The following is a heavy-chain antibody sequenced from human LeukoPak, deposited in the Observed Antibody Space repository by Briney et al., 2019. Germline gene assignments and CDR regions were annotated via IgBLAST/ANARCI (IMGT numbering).Heavy chain of an antibody. D-gene: IGHD6-19*01. CDR1: GFTFSSNW. J-gene: IGHJ4*02. V-gene: IGHV3-74*01. Sequence: GGSLRLSCAASGFTFSSNWMHWVRQAPGKGLVWVSRINSDGSSTSYADSVKGRFTISRDNAKNTLYLQMNSLRAEDTAVYYCARGRIAVAGRIDYWGQGTLVTVSS. CDR2: INSDGSST. CDR3: ARGRIAVAGRIDY.